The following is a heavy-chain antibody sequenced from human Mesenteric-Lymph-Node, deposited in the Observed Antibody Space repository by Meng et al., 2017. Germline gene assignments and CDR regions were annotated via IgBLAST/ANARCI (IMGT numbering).Heavy chain of an antibody. Sequence: GSLRLSCTVSGGSVSSGSYYWSWIRQPPGKGLEWIGYIYYSGSTNYNPSLKSRVTISVDTSKNQFSLKLSSVTAADTAVYYCARDSELGIDYWGQGTLVTVSS. J-gene: IGHJ4*02. CDR2: IYYSGST. V-gene: IGHV4-61*01. CDR1: GGSVSSGSYY. D-gene: IGHD3-10*01. CDR3: ARDSELGIDY.